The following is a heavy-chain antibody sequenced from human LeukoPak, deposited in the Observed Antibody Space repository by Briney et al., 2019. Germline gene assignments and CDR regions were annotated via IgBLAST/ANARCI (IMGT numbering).Heavy chain of an antibody. CDR1: GGSISSGGYY. J-gene: IGHJ1*01. CDR2: IYHSGST. Sequence: SETLSLTCTVSGGSISSGGYYWSWIRQPPGKGLEWIGYIYHSGSTYYNPSLKSRVTISVDRSKNQFSLKLSSVTAADTAVYYCARGWGVDAFDIWGQGTLVTVSS. V-gene: IGHV4-30-2*01. CDR3: ARGWGVDAFDI. D-gene: IGHD3-16*01.